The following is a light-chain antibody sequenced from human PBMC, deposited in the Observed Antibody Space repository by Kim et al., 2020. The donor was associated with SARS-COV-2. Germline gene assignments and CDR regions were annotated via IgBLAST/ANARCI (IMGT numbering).Light chain of an antibody. J-gene: IGKJ2*01. CDR1: QGISSG. V-gene: IGKV1-12*02. CDR2: AAS. Sequence: SASVGDRVPITCRASQGISSGLAWYQKKPGRAPKLLIHAASSLQSGVPSRFSGSGSGTEFTLTISSLQPEDFATYYCKQANSFPYTFGKGNKLEI. CDR3: KQANSFPYT.